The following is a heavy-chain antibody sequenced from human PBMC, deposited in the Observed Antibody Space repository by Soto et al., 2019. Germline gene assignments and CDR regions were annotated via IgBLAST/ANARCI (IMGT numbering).Heavy chain of an antibody. CDR1: GFTFSSYA. V-gene: IGHV3-30-3*01. Sequence: GESLKISCAASGFTFSSYAMHWVRQAPGKGLEWVAVISYDGSNKYYADSVKGRFTISRDNSKNTLYLQMNSLRAEDTAVYYCARFQEGSGSYYNDYWGQGTLVTVSS. D-gene: IGHD3-10*01. CDR2: ISYDGSNK. J-gene: IGHJ4*02. CDR3: ARFQEGSGSYYNDY.